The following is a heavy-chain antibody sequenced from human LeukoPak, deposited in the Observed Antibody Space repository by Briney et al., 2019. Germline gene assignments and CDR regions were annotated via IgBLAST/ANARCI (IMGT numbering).Heavy chain of an antibody. CDR2: ISSSSSYI. Sequence: GGSLRLSCAASGFTFSSYSMNWVRQAPGKGLEWVSSISSSSSYIYYADSVRGRFTISRDNAKNSLYLQMNSLRAEDTAVYYCHIRDDFWGGTSFDYWGQGTLVTVSS. CDR1: GFTFSSYS. CDR3: HIRDDFWGGTSFDY. J-gene: IGHJ4*02. D-gene: IGHD3-3*01. V-gene: IGHV3-21*01.